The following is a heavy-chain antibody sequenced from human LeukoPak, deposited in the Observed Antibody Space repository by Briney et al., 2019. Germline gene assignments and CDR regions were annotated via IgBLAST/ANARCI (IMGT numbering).Heavy chain of an antibody. V-gene: IGHV3-21*01. J-gene: IGHJ3*02. CDR3: ATIGYGAFDI. Sequence: PGGSLRLSRAASGFTFSSYNINWVRQAPGKGLEWVSSISSSSSYIYYADSVKGRFTISRDNAKNSLYLQMNSLRAEDTAVYYCATIGYGAFDIWGQGTMVTVSS. CDR1: GFTFSSYN. CDR2: ISSSSSYI. D-gene: IGHD5-12*01.